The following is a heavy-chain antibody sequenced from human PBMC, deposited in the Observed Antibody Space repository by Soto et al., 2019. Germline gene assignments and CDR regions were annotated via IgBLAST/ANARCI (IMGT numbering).Heavy chain of an antibody. Sequence: QVQLVQSGAEVKKPGASVKVSCKASGYTFTSYGITWVRHAPGQGLEWMGWISAYNDNTNYAQKLQGRVTMTTYTSPSTSYIELRSLRSDDTAVYYCARTDSRPQDFDYWVQGTLVTVSS. V-gene: IGHV1-18*01. CDR2: ISAYNDNT. CDR1: GYTFTSYG. D-gene: IGHD6-13*01. J-gene: IGHJ4*02. CDR3: ARTDSRPQDFDY.